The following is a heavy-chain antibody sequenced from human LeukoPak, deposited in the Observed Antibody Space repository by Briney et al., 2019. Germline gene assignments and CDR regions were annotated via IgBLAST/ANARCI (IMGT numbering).Heavy chain of an antibody. D-gene: IGHD3-10*01. V-gene: IGHV1-18*01. Sequence: ASVKVSCKASGYTFTSYGISWVRQAPGQGLEWMGWISAYNGDTYYARKLQGRVTVTTDTSTSTAYMGLRSLTYDDTAVYYCASEHDTKVRYYNGMDVWGQGTTVTVSS. CDR1: GYTFTSYG. J-gene: IGHJ6*02. CDR3: ASEHDTKVRYYNGMDV. CDR2: ISAYNGDT.